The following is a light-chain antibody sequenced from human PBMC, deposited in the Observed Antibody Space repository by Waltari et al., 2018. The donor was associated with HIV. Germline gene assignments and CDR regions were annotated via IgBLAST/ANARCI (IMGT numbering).Light chain of an antibody. V-gene: IGLV2-14*03. CDR1: SGDVGGYHF. Sequence: SALTQPASVSGSPGQSITIPCSGTSGDVGGYHFFSWYQKHPGKAPKLIIYNVSSRPSGVSIRFSGSRSVNTASLTISGLQVEDEADYFCSSYTSSGPRYVLFGGGTRLTVL. CDR3: SSYTSSGPRYVL. CDR2: NVS. J-gene: IGLJ2*01.